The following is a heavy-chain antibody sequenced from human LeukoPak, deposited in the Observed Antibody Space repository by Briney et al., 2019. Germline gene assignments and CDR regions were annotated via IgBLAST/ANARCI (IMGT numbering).Heavy chain of an antibody. J-gene: IGHJ4*02. D-gene: IGHD3-22*01. V-gene: IGHV4-31*03. CDR1: GGSISSGGYY. CDR3: ARFGYYYDSSGYRPMYYFDY. CDR2: IYYSGST. Sequence: SETLSLTCTVSGGSISSGGYYWSWIRQHPGKGLEWIGYIYYSGSTYYNPPLKSRVTISVDTSKNQFSLKLSSVTAADTAVYYCARFGYYYDSSGYRPMYYFDYWGQGTLVTVSS.